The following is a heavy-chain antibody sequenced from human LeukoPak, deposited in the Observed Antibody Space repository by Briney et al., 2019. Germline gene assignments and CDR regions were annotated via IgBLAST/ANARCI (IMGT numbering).Heavy chain of an antibody. J-gene: IGHJ4*02. Sequence: GGSLRLSCAASGFTVSSNYMTWVRQAPGKGLEWVSSISSSSSYIYYADSVKGRFTISRDNAKNSLYLQMNSLRAEDTAVYYCARGIVGATSDYWGQGTLVTVSS. CDR1: GFTVSSNY. V-gene: IGHV3-21*01. D-gene: IGHD1-26*01. CDR2: ISSSSSYI. CDR3: ARGIVGATSDY.